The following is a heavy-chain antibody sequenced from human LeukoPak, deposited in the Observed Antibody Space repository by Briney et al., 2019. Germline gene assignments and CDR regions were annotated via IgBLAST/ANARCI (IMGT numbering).Heavy chain of an antibody. CDR3: ARRRVVVADFDY. J-gene: IGHJ4*02. D-gene: IGHD2-15*01. CDR2: INHSGST. CDR1: GGSFSGYY. Sequence: SETLSLTCAVYGGSFSGYYWSWIRQPPGKGLEWIGEINHSGSTNYNPSLKSRVTISVGTSKNQFSLKLSSVTAADTAVYYCARRRVVVADFDYWGQGTLVTVSS. V-gene: IGHV4-34*01.